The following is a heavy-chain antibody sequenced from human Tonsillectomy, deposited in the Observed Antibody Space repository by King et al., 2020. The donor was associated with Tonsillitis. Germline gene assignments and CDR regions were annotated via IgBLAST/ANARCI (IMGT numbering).Heavy chain of an antibody. Sequence: QLVQSGGGLVKPGGSLRLSCAASGFTFSSYSMNWVRQAPGKGLEWVSSISSSSSYIYYADSVKGRFTISRDNAKNSLYLQMNSLRAEDTAVYYCARGDYYDGAWFDPWGQGTLVTVSS. V-gene: IGHV3-21*01. J-gene: IGHJ5*02. D-gene: IGHD3-22*01. CDR1: GFTFSSYS. CDR2: ISSSSSYI. CDR3: ARGDYYDGAWFDP.